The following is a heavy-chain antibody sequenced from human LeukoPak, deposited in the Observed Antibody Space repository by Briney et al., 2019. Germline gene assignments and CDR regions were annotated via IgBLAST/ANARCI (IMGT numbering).Heavy chain of an antibody. CDR1: GFTFSNCA. CDR3: ARAGYCSGGSCYGSDY. CDR2: IKQDGGEK. Sequence: GGSLRLSCAASGFTFSNCAMSWVRQAPGKGLEWVANIKQDGGEKYYVDSVKGRFSVSRDNVKNSLYLQMNSLRAEDTAVYYCARAGYCSGGSCYGSDYWGQGTLVTVSS. D-gene: IGHD2-15*01. J-gene: IGHJ4*02. V-gene: IGHV3-7*02.